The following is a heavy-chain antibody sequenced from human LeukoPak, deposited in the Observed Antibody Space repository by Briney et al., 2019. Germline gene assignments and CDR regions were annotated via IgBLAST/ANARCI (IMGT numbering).Heavy chain of an antibody. J-gene: IGHJ5*02. D-gene: IGHD1/OR15-1a*01. CDR3: ARGRGSRNKKVAYEYGRWFDP. CDR1: GGSFSGYY. V-gene: IGHV4-34*01. CDR2: INHSGST. Sequence: PSETLSLTCAVYGGSFSGYYWSWIRQPPGKGLEWIGEINHSGSTNYNPSLKSLVTISVDTSKNQFSLKLSPVTAADTAVYYCARGRGSRNKKVAYEYGRWFDPWGQGTLVTVSS.